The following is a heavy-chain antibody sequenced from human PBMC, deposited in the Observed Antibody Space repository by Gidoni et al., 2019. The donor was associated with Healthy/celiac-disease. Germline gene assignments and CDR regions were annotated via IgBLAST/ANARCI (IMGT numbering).Heavy chain of an antibody. CDR2: SNAGNGNT. CDR1: GSTVNTYA. CDR3: ATEVNPFLYGCYDSGGY. D-gene: IGHD5-12*01. V-gene: IGHV1-3*01. Sequence: QVQLVQSGAEGKKPGTSVQVSCQASGSTVNTYAEHWVPQAPGHRLEWMGWSNAGNGNTKYSQKFQGRVTITRDTSASTAYMELSSLRSEDTAVYYGATEVNPFLYGCYDSGGYWGQGTLVTVSS. J-gene: IGHJ4*02.